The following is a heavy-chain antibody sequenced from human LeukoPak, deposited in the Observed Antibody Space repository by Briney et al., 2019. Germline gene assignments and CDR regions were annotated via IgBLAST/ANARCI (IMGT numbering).Heavy chain of an antibody. J-gene: IGHJ3*02. CDR1: GYTFTGYY. CDR3: ARYSVVTPWVAFDI. CDR2: INPDSGGT. Sequence: ASVKVSCKASGYTFTGYYMHWVRQAPGQGLEWMGWINPDSGGTNYAQKFQGRVTMTRDTSISTAYMELSRLRSDDTAVYYCARYSVVTPWVAFDIWGQGTMVTVSS. V-gene: IGHV1-2*02. D-gene: IGHD4-23*01.